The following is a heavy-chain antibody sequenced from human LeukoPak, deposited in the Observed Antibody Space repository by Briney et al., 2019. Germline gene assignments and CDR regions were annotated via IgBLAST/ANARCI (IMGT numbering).Heavy chain of an antibody. V-gene: IGHV1-58*02. CDR2: IVVGSGNT. Sequence: ASVKVSCKASGFTFTSSAMQWVRQARGQRLEWIGWIVVGSGNTNYAQKFQERVTITRDMSTSTAYMELSSLRSEDTAVYYCAAEYYYDNSGYYNYGMDVWGQGTTVTVSS. CDR1: GFTFTSSA. CDR3: AAEYYYDNSGYYNYGMDV. D-gene: IGHD3-22*01. J-gene: IGHJ6*02.